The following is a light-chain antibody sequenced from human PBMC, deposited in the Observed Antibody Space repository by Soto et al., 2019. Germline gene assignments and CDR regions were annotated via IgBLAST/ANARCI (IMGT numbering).Light chain of an antibody. J-gene: IGLJ1*01. CDR2: EVS. V-gene: IGLV2-23*02. CDR1: SSDVGSYNL. Sequence: QSVLTQPASVSWSPGQSITISCTGTSSDVGSYNLVSWYQQHPGKAPKVMIYEVSKRPSGVPNRFSGSKSGNTASLTISGLQAEDEADYYCCSYAGSSTDVFGTGTKVTVL. CDR3: CSYAGSSTDV.